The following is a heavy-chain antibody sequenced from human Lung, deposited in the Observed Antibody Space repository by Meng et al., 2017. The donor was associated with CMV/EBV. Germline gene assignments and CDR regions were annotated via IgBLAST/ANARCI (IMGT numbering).Heavy chain of an antibody. V-gene: IGHV4-39*07. J-gene: IGHJ4*02. CDR3: ATDQQYSSSND. CDR1: GDSISSSSYY. Sequence: GSLRLSCTVSGDSISSSSYYWGWIRQPPGKGLEWIGSIYYSGSTNYNPSLKSRVTISIDTSKNQFSLKLSSVTAADTAVYYCATDQQYSSSNDWGQGTLVTVSS. CDR2: IYYSGST. D-gene: IGHD6-6*01.